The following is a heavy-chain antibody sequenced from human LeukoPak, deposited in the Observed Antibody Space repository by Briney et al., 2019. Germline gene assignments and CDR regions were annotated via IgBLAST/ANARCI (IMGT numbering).Heavy chain of an antibody. CDR2: ISSSSTTI. D-gene: IGHD6-19*01. Sequence: GGSLRLSCAASGFTFSSYSMNWVRQAPGKGLEWVSYISSSSTTIYYADSVKGRFTISRDNSKNTLYLQMNSLRAEDTAVYYCARGTPSSSGWLYYGMDVWGQGTTVTVSS. V-gene: IGHV3-48*01. CDR1: GFTFSSYS. J-gene: IGHJ6*02. CDR3: ARGTPSSSGWLYYGMDV.